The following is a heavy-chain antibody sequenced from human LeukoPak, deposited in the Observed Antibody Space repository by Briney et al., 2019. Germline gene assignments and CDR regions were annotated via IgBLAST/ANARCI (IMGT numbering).Heavy chain of an antibody. CDR2: ISSSSSYI. CDR1: GFTFSSYS. D-gene: IGHD6-19*01. Sequence: GGSLRLSCAASGFTFSSYSMNWVRQAPGKGLEWVSSISSSSSYIYYADSVKGRFTISRDNAKNSLYLQMNSLRAEDTAVYYCARVRGQYSSGWYSYWGQGTLVTVSS. J-gene: IGHJ4*02. V-gene: IGHV3-21*01. CDR3: ARVRGQYSSGWYSY.